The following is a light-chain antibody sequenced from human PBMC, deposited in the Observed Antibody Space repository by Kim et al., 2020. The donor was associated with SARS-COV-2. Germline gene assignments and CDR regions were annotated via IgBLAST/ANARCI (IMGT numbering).Light chain of an antibody. CDR3: SSYVGTHNFSV. CDR2: DVN. Sequence: QSVLTQPPSASGSPGQSVTISCTGTSSDVGVYNFVSWYQQHPGKAPKLIIYDVNKRPSGVPNRFSGSKSGNTASLTVSGLQAEDEADYYCSSYVGTHNFSVFGTGTQVTVL. CDR1: SSDVGVYNF. J-gene: IGLJ1*01. V-gene: IGLV2-8*01.